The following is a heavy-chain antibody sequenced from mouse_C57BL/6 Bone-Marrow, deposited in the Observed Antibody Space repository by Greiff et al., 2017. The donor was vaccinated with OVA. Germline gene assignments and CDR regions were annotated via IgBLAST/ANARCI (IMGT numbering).Heavy chain of an antibody. D-gene: IGHD2-4*01. CDR2: IYPRSGNT. CDR3: AREKYYDYDLWFAY. V-gene: IGHV1-81*01. Sequence: QVQLQQSGAELARPGASVKLSCKASGYTFTSYGIRWVKQRTGQGLEWIGEIYPRSGNTYYNEKFKGKATLTADKSSSTAYMELRSLTSEDSAVYFGAREKYYDYDLWFAYWGQGTLVTVAA. J-gene: IGHJ3*01. CDR1: GYTFTSYG.